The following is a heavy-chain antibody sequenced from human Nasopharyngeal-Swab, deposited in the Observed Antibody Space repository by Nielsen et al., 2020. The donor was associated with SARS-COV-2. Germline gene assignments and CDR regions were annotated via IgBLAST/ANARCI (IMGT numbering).Heavy chain of an antibody. D-gene: IGHD6-19*01. J-gene: IGHJ4*02. Sequence: GGSLRLSCAATGFTFSSYWMSWVRQAPGRGLEWLAHTKEDGTVTHYVDSVRGRFTVSRDNAKNSLFLQMNSLRAEDTAVYYCATKTTEYSSGWYVGSFDYWGQGTLVTVSS. CDR1: GFTFSSYW. CDR2: TKEDGTVT. V-gene: IGHV3-7*01. CDR3: ATKTTEYSSGWYVGSFDY.